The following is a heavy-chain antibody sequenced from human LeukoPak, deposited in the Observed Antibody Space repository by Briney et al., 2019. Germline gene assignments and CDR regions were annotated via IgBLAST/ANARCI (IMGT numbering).Heavy chain of an antibody. CDR2: IYSGGST. V-gene: IGHV3-53*01. CDR3: ARGYYDSSGYYSYFDY. CDR1: GFTFSSYS. J-gene: IGHJ4*02. D-gene: IGHD3-22*01. Sequence: GGSLRLSCAASGFTFSSYSMSWVRQAPGKGLEWVSVIYSGGSTYYADSVKGRFTISRDNSKNTLYLQMNSLRAEDTAVYYCARGYYDSSGYYSYFDYWGQGTLVTVSS.